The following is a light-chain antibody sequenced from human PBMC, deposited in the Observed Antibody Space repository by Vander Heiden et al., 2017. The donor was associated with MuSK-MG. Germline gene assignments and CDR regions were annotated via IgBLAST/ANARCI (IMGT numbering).Light chain of an antibody. J-gene: IGLJ2*01. CDR3: QSHDSSLSGDVV. CDR2: GNT. V-gene: IGLV1-40*01. Sequence: QSVLSQPPSASGAPGQRITISCTGSSSNIGAGYDVHWYQQLPGTAPKLLIYGNTNRPSGVPDRFSGSKSGTSASLAITGRQAEDEADYYCQSHDSSLSGDVVFGGGTKLTVL. CDR1: SSNIGAGYD.